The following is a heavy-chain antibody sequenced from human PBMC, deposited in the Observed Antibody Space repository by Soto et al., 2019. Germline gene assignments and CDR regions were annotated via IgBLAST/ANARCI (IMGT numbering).Heavy chain of an antibody. D-gene: IGHD1-26*01. J-gene: IGHJ6*02. CDR1: GCTFSSYF. CDR3: AKGGDYYGMDV. V-gene: IGHV3-30*18. CDR2: ISYDGSNK. Sequence: GGSLILSCAASGCTFSSYFMHWVRQAPGKGLEWVAVISYDGSNKYYADSVKGRFTISRDNSKNTLYLQMNSLRAEDTAGYYCAKGGDYYGMDVWGQGTTVNVSS.